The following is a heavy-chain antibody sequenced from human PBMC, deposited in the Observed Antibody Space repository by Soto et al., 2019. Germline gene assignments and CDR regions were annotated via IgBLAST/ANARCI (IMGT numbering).Heavy chain of an antibody. CDR3: ATGFLGLCTGGNSPLDY. V-gene: IGHV3-33*01. J-gene: IGHJ4*02. CDR2: IWYHGIDK. Sequence: QVQLVEAGGGVVQPERSLRLSCAASGFTFSRQAMHWVRQAPGRGLEWVAVIWYHGIDKSYADSVKGRFTASRDNSKNPVYLQMNSLRGEDTAVYYCATGFLGLCTGGNSPLDYWGQGTLVTVPS. D-gene: IGHD2-8*02. CDR1: GFTFSRQA.